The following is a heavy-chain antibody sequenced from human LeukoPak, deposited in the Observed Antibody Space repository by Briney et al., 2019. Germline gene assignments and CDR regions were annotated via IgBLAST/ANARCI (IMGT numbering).Heavy chain of an antibody. Sequence: GGSLRLSCAASGFTFSSYAMHWVRQAPGKGLEYVSAISSNGGSTYYANSVKGRFTISRDNSKNTLYLQMGSLRAEDMAVYYCARVARPGSSWYDFNAFDIWGQGTMVTVSS. J-gene: IGHJ3*02. CDR2: ISSNGGST. CDR3: ARVARPGSSWYDFNAFDI. V-gene: IGHV3-64*01. CDR1: GFTFSSYA. D-gene: IGHD6-13*01.